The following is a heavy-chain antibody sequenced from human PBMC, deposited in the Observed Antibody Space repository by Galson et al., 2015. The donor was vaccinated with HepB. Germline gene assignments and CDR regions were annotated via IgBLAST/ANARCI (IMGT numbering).Heavy chain of an antibody. Sequence: PALVKPTQTLTLTCTFSGFSLSTSGVGVGWIRQPPGKTLEWLALIYWDDDKRYSPSLKSRPTITKDTSKNQVVLTMTNMDPVDTATYYCATDRSLLGSYYFDYWGQGTLVTVSS. V-gene: IGHV2-5*02. CDR3: ATDRSLLGSYYFDY. CDR1: GFSLSTSGVG. D-gene: IGHD6-6*01. CDR2: IYWDDDK. J-gene: IGHJ4*02.